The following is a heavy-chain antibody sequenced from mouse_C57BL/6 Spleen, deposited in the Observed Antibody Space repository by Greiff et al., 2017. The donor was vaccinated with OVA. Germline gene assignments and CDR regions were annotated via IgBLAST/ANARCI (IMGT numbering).Heavy chain of an antibody. D-gene: IGHD2-3*01. Sequence: QVQLQQPGAELVKPGASVKLSCKASGYTFTSYWMHWVKQRPGQGLEWIGMIHPNSGSTNYNEKFKSKATLTVDKSSSPAYMQLSSLTSEDSAVYYCARALDDGYYVSFAYWGQGTLVTVSA. V-gene: IGHV1-64*01. CDR2: IHPNSGST. CDR3: ARALDDGYYVSFAY. CDR1: GYTFTSYW. J-gene: IGHJ3*01.